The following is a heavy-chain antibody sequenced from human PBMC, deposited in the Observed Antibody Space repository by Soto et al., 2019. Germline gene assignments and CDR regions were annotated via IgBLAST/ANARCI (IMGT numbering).Heavy chain of an antibody. CDR2: ITSSDVT. V-gene: IGHV3-48*01. Sequence: EVQLVESGGGLVQPGGSLRLSCAASGFTFSTHSMNWVRQAPGKGLEWISYITSSDVTMYADSVKSRFTISRDNAKNSLYLQMNSLRGEYTAVYFCVGEVGFQLIYWGQGTLVTVSS. CDR1: GFTFSTHS. CDR3: VGEVGFQLIY. J-gene: IGHJ4*02. D-gene: IGHD2-2*01.